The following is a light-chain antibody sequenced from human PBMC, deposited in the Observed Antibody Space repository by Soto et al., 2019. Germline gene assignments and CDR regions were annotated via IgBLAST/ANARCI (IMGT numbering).Light chain of an antibody. CDR3: QQYNNWPRT. CDR2: GAS. J-gene: IGKJ5*01. CDR1: QSVSSN. Sequence: EIVLTQSPGTLSLSPGKRATLSCRASQSVSSNLAWYQQKPGQAPRLLIYGASTRATGIPARFSGSGSGTEFTLTISSLQSEDFAVYYCQQYNNWPRTFGQGTRLEIK. V-gene: IGKV3-15*01.